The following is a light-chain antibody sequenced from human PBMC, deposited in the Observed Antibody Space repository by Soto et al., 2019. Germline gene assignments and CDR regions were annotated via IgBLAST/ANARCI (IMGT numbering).Light chain of an antibody. J-gene: IGLJ2*01. Sequence: QSALTQPRSVSGSPGQSVTISCTGTSSDVGGYNYVSWYQQHPGKAPKLMIYDVSKRPSGVPDRFSGSKSGNTASLTISGLQAEDDADYYCCSYAGSYTPHVVFGGGTKVTVL. CDR1: SSDVGGYNY. CDR3: CSYAGSYTPHVV. CDR2: DVS. V-gene: IGLV2-11*01.